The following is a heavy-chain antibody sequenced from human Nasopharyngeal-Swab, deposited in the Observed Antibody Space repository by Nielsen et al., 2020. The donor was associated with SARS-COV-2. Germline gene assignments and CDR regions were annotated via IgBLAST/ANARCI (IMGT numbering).Heavy chain of an antibody. CDR2: ISASGGST. CDR1: GFTFNIHA. CDR3: AKDDVVRGDAFDI. V-gene: IGHV3-23*01. Sequence: GASLRLSCIASGFTFNIHAMAWVRRTPGRGLQWVSGISASGGSTYYTDSVKGRFAVSRDNSRNTLYLQMHSLRVEDTALYYCAKDDVVRGDAFDIWGQGTMVTVSS. D-gene: IGHD3-10*01. J-gene: IGHJ3*02.